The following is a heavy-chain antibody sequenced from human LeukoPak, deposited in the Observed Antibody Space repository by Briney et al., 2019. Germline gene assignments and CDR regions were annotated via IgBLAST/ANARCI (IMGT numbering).Heavy chain of an antibody. V-gene: IGHV4-34*01. J-gene: IGHJ4*02. D-gene: IGHD3-22*01. CDR2: INHSGST. CDR1: GGSFSGYY. Sequence: SETLSLTCAVYGGSFSGYYWSWIRQPPGKGLEWIGEINHSGSTNYNPSLKSRVTISVDTSKNQSSLKLSSVTAADTAVYYCARAILMIGTYYFDYWGQGTLVTVSS. CDR3: ARAILMIGTYYFDY.